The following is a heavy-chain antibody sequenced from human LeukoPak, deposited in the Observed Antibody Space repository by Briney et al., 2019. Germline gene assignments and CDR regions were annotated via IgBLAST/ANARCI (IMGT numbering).Heavy chain of an antibody. CDR3: ARAWRYYDFWSGYPYYFDY. CDR2: INQDGSES. J-gene: IGHJ4*02. Sequence: GGSLRLSCVASGFTFSRYWMTWVRQAPGKGLEWVASINQDGSESYYVDSVKGRFTISRDNAQNSLYLQMNSLRAEDTAVYYCARAWRYYDFWSGYPYYFDYWGQGTLVTVSS. CDR1: GFTFSRYW. V-gene: IGHV3-7*01. D-gene: IGHD3-3*01.